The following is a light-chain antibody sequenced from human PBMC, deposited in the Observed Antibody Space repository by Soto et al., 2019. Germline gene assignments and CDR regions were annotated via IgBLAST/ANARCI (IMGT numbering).Light chain of an antibody. Sequence: DIQMTQSPSSLSASVGDRVTITCRASQTISIYLNWYQQEPGKAHKLLIFSASTLQSGVPPRFSGSRSGTEFTLTISNLQPEDFATYYCQQSYSTPFTFGPGTIVDVK. J-gene: IGKJ3*01. V-gene: IGKV1-39*01. CDR3: QQSYSTPFT. CDR2: SAS. CDR1: QTISIY.